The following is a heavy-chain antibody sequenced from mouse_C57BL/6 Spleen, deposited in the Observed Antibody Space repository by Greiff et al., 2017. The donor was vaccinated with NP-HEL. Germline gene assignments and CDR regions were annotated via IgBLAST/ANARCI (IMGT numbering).Heavy chain of an antibody. Sequence: VKLMESGPGLVQPSQSLSITCTVSGFSLTSYGVHWVRQPPGKGLEWLGVIWSGGSTDYNAAFISRLSISKDNSKSQVFFKMNSLQADDTAIYYCAKNGLDAMDYWGQGTSVTVSS. CDR3: AKNGLDAMDY. V-gene: IGHV2-4*01. D-gene: IGHD6-1*01. J-gene: IGHJ4*01. CDR2: IWSGGST. CDR1: GFSLTSYG.